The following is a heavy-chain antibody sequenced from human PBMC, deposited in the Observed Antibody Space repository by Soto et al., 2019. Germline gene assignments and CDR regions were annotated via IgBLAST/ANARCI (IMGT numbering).Heavy chain of an antibody. CDR1: GYTFTSYG. CDR3: ARDIVVVVAATDYYYYYGMDV. CDR2: ISAYNGNT. Sequence: QVQLVQSGAEVKKPGASVKVSCKASGYTFTSYGISWVRQAPGQGLEWMGWISAYNGNTNYAQKLRGRVTMTTDTSTSTAYMELRSLRSDDTAVYYCARDIVVVVAATDYYYYYGMDVWGQGTTVTVSS. V-gene: IGHV1-18*01. J-gene: IGHJ6*02. D-gene: IGHD2-15*01.